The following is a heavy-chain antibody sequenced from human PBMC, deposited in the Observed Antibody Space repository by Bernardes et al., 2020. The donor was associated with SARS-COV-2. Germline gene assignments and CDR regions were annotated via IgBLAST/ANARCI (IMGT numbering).Heavy chain of an antibody. D-gene: IGHD6-6*01. Sequence: VGSLILSCVASGFTLSSSGMNWVRQSPGPGLEWVSYISTDGTMENYADSVQGRFIISRDDAKNSLYLQMTRLRADDTAVYYCARGGASRPDYWGQGTLVTVSS. CDR2: ISTDGTME. V-gene: IGHV3-48*03. CDR1: GFTLSSSG. CDR3: ARGGASRPDY. J-gene: IGHJ4*02.